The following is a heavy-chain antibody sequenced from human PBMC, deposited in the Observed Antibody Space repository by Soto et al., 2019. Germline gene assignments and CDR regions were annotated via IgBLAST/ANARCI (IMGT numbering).Heavy chain of an antibody. CDR3: TAGRAEYYYYGMDV. Sequence: PGWSLRLSCAASGFTFSNAWMTWVRQAPGKGLEWVGRVKSETDSGTTDYAAPVKGRFTISKDDSKNTLYLQMNDLRTEDTAVYYCTAGRAEYYYYGMDVWGQGTTVTVSS. CDR1: GFTFSNAW. V-gene: IGHV3-15*01. CDR2: VKSETDSGTT. J-gene: IGHJ6*02.